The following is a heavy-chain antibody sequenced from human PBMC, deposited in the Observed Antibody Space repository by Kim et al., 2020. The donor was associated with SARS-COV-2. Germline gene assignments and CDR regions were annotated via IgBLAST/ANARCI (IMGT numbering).Heavy chain of an antibody. CDR1: GGTFSSYA. CDR2: IIPIFGTA. V-gene: IGHV1-69*13. CDR3: ARGGLAAAGTAYAFDI. J-gene: IGHJ3*02. Sequence: SVKVSCKASGGTFSSYAISWVRQAPGQGLEWMGGIIPIFGTANYAQKFQGRVTITADESTSTAYMELSSLRSEDTAVYYCARGGLAAAGTAYAFDIWGQGTMVTVSS. D-gene: IGHD6-13*01.